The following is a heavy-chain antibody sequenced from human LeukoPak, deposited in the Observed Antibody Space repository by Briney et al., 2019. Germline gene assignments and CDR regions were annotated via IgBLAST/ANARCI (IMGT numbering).Heavy chain of an antibody. J-gene: IGHJ4*02. D-gene: IGHD3-22*01. CDR1: GYTFTGYG. CDR2: ISAYNGNT. V-gene: IGHV1-18*01. CDR3: ARMSITMIVVVRDFDY. Sequence: GASVKVSCKASGYTFTGYGISWVRQAPGQGLEWMGWISAYNGNTNYAQKLQGRVTMTTDTSTSTAYMELRSLRSDDTAVYYCARMSITMIVVVRDFDYWGQGTLVTVSS.